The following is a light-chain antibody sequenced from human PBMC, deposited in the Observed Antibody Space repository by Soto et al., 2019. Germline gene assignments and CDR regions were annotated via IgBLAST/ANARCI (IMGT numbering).Light chain of an antibody. CDR3: CSYTTSSTYV. CDR1: SSDVGNYNF. Sequence: QSALTQPASVSGSPGQSIAISCTGTSSDVGNYNFVSWYQQHPGKAPKLMIYDVSSRPSGISNRFSGSKSGNTASLTISGLQAEDEADYYCCSYTTSSTYVFGTGTKLTVL. J-gene: IGLJ1*01. V-gene: IGLV2-14*03. CDR2: DVS.